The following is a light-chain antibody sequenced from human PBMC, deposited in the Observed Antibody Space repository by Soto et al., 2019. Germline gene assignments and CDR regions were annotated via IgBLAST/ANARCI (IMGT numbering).Light chain of an antibody. CDR2: ENN. J-gene: IGLJ3*02. CDR1: SSNIGNNY. V-gene: IGLV1-51*02. CDR3: GTWDSSMSVWV. Sequence: QSVLTQPPSVSAAPGQKVTISCSGSSSNIGNNYVSWYQQLPGTAPKLLIYENNKRPSGIPDQFSGSKSGTSATLGITGLQTGDEADDYCGTWDSSMSVWVFGGGTKLTVL.